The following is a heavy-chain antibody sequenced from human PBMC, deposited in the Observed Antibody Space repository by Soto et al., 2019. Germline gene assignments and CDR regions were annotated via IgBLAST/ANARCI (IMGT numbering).Heavy chain of an antibody. CDR1: GFTFSSYG. V-gene: IGHV3-30*18. Sequence: QVQLVESGGGVVQPGRSLRLSCAASGFTFSSYGMHWVRQAPGKGLEWVAVISYDGSNKYYADSVKGRFTISRDNSKNTLYLQMNSLRAEDTAVYYCAKEGTWDNWNDQIRIWFDPWGQGTLVTVSS. CDR3: AKEGTWDNWNDQIRIWFDP. D-gene: IGHD1-20*01. J-gene: IGHJ5*02. CDR2: ISYDGSNK.